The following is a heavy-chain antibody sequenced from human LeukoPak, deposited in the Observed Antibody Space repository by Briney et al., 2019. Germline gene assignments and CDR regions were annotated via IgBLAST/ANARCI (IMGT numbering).Heavy chain of an antibody. CDR3: ARAVSRGYCSSTTLYYFDY. Sequence: GGSLRLSCAASGFTVGSNYMSWVRQAPGKGLEWVSVIYSCGSTYYADSVKGRFTISRDNSKNTLYLQMNSLRAEDTAVYYCARAVSRGYCSSTTLYYFDYWGQGTLVTVSS. CDR2: IYSCGST. D-gene: IGHD2-2*01. J-gene: IGHJ4*02. CDR1: GFTVGSNY. V-gene: IGHV3-66*01.